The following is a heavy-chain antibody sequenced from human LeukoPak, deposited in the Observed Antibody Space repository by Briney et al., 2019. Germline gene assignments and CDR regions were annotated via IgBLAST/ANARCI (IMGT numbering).Heavy chain of an antibody. V-gene: IGHV1-8*01. D-gene: IGHD3-10*01. J-gene: IGHJ6*03. CDR1: GYTFTSND. CDR3: TRGLRKRVRGLFYYYMDV. Sequence: ASVKVSCKASGYTFTSNDINWVRQAPGQGLEWMGWLNPNSGNTGYAQKFQGRVTMTRNTSISTAYIEVSSLRYEDTAVYYCTRGLRKRVRGLFYYYMDVWGKGTTVTISS. CDR2: LNPNSGNT.